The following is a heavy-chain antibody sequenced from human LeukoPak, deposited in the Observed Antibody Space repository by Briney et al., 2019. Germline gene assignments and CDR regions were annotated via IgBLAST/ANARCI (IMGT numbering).Heavy chain of an antibody. CDR3: ARSYDSSGYYYDWFDP. J-gene: IGHJ5*02. V-gene: IGHV5-51*01. CDR2: IYPGDSDT. D-gene: IGHD3-22*01. Sequence: GESLKISCKGSGYSFTSYWIGWVRRMPGKGLEGMGIIYPGDSDTRYSPSFQGQVTISADKSISTAYLQSSSLKASDTAMYYCARSYDSSGYYYDWFDPWGQGTLVTVSS. CDR1: GYSFTSYW.